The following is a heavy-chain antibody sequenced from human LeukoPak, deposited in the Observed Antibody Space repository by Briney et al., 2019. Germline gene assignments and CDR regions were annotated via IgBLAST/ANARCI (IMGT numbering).Heavy chain of an antibody. Sequence: GESLRLSCAASGFTFSSYSMNWVRQAPGKGLEWVSSISSSSSYIYYADSVKGRFTISRDNAKNSLYLQMNSLRAEDTAVYYCARAPTLHRGDYWGQGTLVTVSS. CDR2: ISSSSSYI. CDR3: ARAPTLHRGDY. D-gene: IGHD3-16*01. V-gene: IGHV3-21*01. CDR1: GFTFSSYS. J-gene: IGHJ4*02.